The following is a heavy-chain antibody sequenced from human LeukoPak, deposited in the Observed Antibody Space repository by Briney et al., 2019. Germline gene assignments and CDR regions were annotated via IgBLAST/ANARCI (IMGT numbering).Heavy chain of an antibody. CDR1: GFTFSSYA. CDR2: ISYDGSNK. J-gene: IGHJ6*03. CDR3: ARDGGVATPNYYYYYMDV. Sequence: GGSLRLSCAASGFTFSSYAMHWVRQAPGKGLEWVAVISYDGSNKYYADSVKGRFTISRDNSKNTLYLQMNSLRAEDTAVYYCARDGGVATPNYYYYYMDVWGKGTTVTVSS. V-gene: IGHV3-30*01. D-gene: IGHD2-15*01.